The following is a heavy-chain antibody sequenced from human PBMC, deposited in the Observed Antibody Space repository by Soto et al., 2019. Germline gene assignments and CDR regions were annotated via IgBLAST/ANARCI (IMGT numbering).Heavy chain of an antibody. J-gene: IGHJ4*02. D-gene: IGHD3-10*01. CDR3: AKAFHYYGSESHYQTFDY. CDR2: IRATDDV. Sequence: PGGSLRLSCAASGFTFSPFAMGWVRQAPGEGLEWVSTIRATDDVYYADSVKGRFTVSRDNSKNTLYLHMNSLGAEDTAVYYCAKAFHYYGSESHYQTFDYWGQGTLVTVSS. V-gene: IGHV3-23*01. CDR1: GFTFSPFA.